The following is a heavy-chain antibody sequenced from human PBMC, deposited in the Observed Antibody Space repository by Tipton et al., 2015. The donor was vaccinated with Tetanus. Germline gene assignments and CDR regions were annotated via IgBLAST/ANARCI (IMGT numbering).Heavy chain of an antibody. J-gene: IGHJ4*02. CDR2: INFNSGYI. CDR1: GFTFSDYS. V-gene: IGHV3-21*01. Sequence: SLRLSCAASGFTFSDYSMNWVRQAPGKGLEWVSSINFNSGYIYYADSVKGRFTISRDNAKSSLYLQMNSLRVEDTAMYYCVRVVGMIRDGNFDYWGQGTLVTVSS. D-gene: IGHD3-10*01. CDR3: VRVVGMIRDGNFDY.